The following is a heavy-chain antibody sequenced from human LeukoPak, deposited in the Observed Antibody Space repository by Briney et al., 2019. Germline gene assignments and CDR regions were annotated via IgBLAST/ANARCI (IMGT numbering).Heavy chain of an antibody. D-gene: IGHD3-10*01. J-gene: IGHJ6*02. CDR1: GYTLTELS. CDR2: FDPEDGET. Sequence: ASVKVSYKVSGYTLTELSMHWVRQAPGKGLEWMGGFDPEDGETIYAQKFQGRVTMTEDTSTDTAYMELSSLRSEDTAVYYCATPKVYGSGSYSPRYYYYGMDVWGQGTTVTVSS. V-gene: IGHV1-24*01. CDR3: ATPKVYGSGSYSPRYYYYGMDV.